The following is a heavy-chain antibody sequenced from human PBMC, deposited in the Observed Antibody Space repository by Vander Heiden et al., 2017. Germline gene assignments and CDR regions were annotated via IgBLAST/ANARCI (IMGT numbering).Heavy chain of an antibody. CDR2: INSDGSIT. CDR1: GFTFGKYD. Sequence: EVQLVESGGGPVEPGGSRRLSCVGSGFTFGKYDIRWMRQAPGKGLVWVSNINSDGSITNYADSARGRFTISRDNARSTVYLQMNDLRAEDTAVYYCARGNYGMDVWGQGSTVTVSS. V-gene: IGHV3-74*01. J-gene: IGHJ6*02. CDR3: ARGNYGMDV.